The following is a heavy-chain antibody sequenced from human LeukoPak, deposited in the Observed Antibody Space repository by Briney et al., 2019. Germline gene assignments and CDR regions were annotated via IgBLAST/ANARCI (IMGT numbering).Heavy chain of an antibody. V-gene: IGHV4-59*08. CDR3: ASTSRSGWYYYYGMDV. CDR1: GGSISSYY. CDR2: IYYSGST. D-gene: IGHD6-19*01. Sequence: SETLSLTCTVSGGSISSYYWSWIRQPPGKGLEWIGYIYYSGSTNYNPSLKSRVTISVDTSKNQFSLKLSSVTAADTAVYYCASTSRSGWYYYYGMDVWGQGITVTVSS. J-gene: IGHJ6*02.